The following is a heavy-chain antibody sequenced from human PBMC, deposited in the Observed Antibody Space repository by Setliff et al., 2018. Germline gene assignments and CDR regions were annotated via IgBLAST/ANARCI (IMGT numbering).Heavy chain of an antibody. J-gene: IGHJ4*02. CDR2: IYTSGTT. V-gene: IGHV4-61*09. D-gene: IGHD2-15*01. CDR1: GASIRSGSHY. Sequence: PSETLSLTCTVSGASIRSGSHYWSWIRQSAERGLEWIGHIYTSGTTDYSPSFKSRVSISADTSKNLVSLKLTSVTAADTAMYFCGRHPKRFCRGVSCYPLHLDYWGQEILVTVSS. CDR3: GRHPKRFCRGVSCYPLHLDY.